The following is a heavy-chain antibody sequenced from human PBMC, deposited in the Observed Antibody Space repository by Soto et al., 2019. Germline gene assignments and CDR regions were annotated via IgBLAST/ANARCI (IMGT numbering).Heavy chain of an antibody. CDR1: GFTVSTDW. Sequence: EVQLVESGGGLVQPGGSLRLSCAASGFTVSTDWMYWVRQAPGKGLEWISVIKSGGNTHYADSVEGRFSISRDNSKNTVYLQMNSLRGEDTAVYYCVRENYYYGRDVWGQGTTVTVSS. V-gene: IGHV3-66*01. J-gene: IGHJ6*02. CDR2: IKSGGNT. CDR3: VRENYYYGRDV.